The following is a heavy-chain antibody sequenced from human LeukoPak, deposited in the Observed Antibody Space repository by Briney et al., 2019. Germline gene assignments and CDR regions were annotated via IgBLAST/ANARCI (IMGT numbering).Heavy chain of an antibody. D-gene: IGHD5-12*01. CDR2: ISYDGSNK. Sequence: GGSLRLSCAASGFTFSSYAMHWVRQAPGKGLEWVAVISYDGSNKYYADSVKGRFTISRDNSKNTLYLQMNSLRAEDTAVYYCARGARVDPWGQGTLVTVSS. J-gene: IGHJ5*02. V-gene: IGHV3-30-3*01. CDR3: ARGARVDP. CDR1: GFTFSSYA.